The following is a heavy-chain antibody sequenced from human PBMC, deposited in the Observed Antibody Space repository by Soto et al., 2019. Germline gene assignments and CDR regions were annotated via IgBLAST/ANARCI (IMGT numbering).Heavy chain of an antibody. Sequence: GGSLRLSCAASGFAFGGYSITWVRQAPGKGLEWVSVIGGNGVTTHYADSVKGRFIVSRDNSKNTVSLLMNSLRAEDTALYYCAKHVAHGVEAPDYWGRGTLVTVS. CDR3: AKHVAHGVEAPDY. J-gene: IGHJ4*02. CDR1: GFAFGGYS. D-gene: IGHD4-17*01. V-gene: IGHV3-23*01. CDR2: IGGNGVTT.